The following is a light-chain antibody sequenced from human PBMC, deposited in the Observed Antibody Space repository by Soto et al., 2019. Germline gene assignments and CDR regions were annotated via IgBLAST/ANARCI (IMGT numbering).Light chain of an antibody. CDR2: EVR. CDR1: SSDIGSYNL. Sequence: QSVLTQPASVSGSPGQSITISCTGTSSDIGSYNLVSWYQQYPGKAPKLMIYEVRKRPSGVANRFSGSKSGNTASLTISGLQAEDEADYYCCSYAGSSTYVFGIGTKVTVL. CDR3: CSYAGSSTYV. J-gene: IGLJ1*01. V-gene: IGLV2-23*02.